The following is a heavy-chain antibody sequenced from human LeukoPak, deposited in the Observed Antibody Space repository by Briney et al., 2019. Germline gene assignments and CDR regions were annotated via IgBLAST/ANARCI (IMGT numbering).Heavy chain of an antibody. CDR1: GGSITSFGYY. V-gene: IGHV4-39*01. Sequence: SETLSLTCTVSGGSITSFGYYWGWIRQSPRKGLEWIGSIYENGRSYYNPSLKSRVTMSVDTSKNQFSLKLLSVTAADTALYYCATLESSAVAFNWHDQGHTPFDNWGQGTLVTVSS. J-gene: IGHJ4*02. D-gene: IGHD1-20*01. CDR2: IYENGRS. CDR3: ATLESSAVAFNWHDQGHTPFDN.